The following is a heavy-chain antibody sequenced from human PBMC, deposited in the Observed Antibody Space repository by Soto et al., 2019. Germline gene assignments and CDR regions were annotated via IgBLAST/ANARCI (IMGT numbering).Heavy chain of an antibody. CDR3: ARYKSNYYYGMDV. V-gene: IGHV4-59*07. Sequence: SVTLSLTCSIHGCPILSSCWRWIRQPPGKGLEWIGYIYYSGITNYNPSLKSRVTISVDTSKNQFSLKLSSVTAADTAVYYCARYKSNYYYGMDVWGQGTTVT. J-gene: IGHJ6*02. CDR2: IYYSGIT. CDR1: GCPILSSC. D-gene: IGHD1-20*01.